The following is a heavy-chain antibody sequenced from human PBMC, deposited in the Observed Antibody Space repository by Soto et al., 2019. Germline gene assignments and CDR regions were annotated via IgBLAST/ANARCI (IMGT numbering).Heavy chain of an antibody. D-gene: IGHD1-26*01. CDR2: IIPILGIA. J-gene: IGHJ6*02. Sequence: ASVKVSCKASGYTFNSYGISWVRQAPGRGLEWMGRIIPILGIANYAQKFQGRVTITADKSTSTAYMELSSLRSEDTAVYYCVREAVVGDNTHGLDVWGQETTVTVSS. CDR1: GYTFNSYG. V-gene: IGHV1-69*04. CDR3: VREAVVGDNTHGLDV.